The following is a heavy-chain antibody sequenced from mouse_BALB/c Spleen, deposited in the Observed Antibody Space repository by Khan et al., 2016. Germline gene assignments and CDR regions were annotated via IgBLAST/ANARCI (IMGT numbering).Heavy chain of an antibody. D-gene: IGHD2-2*01. CDR2: ISYSGST. Sequence: EVKLLESGPGLVKPSQSLSLTCTVTGYSITSDYAWNWIRQFPGNKLEWMGYISYSGSTSYNPSLKSRISITRDTSKNQFFLQLNSVTTEDTATYYCARLYYGYDWYFDVWGAGTTVTVSS. J-gene: IGHJ1*01. V-gene: IGHV3-2*02. CDR3: ARLYYGYDWYFDV. CDR1: GYSITSDYA.